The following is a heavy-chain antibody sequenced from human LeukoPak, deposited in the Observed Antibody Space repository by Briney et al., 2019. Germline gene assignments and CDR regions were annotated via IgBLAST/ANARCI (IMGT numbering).Heavy chain of an antibody. D-gene: IGHD3-16*01. J-gene: IGHJ4*02. CDR1: GFTFSNAW. CDR3: TTVRVWGPGRGY. CDR2: IKSKTDGGTT. V-gene: IGHV3-15*01. Sequence: SRRLACAASGFTFSNAWMSCVSQAPGKGLEWVGRIKSKTDGGTTDYAAPVKGRCTISRDDPKNTLYLQMNSLKTEDTAVYYCTTVRVWGPGRGYWGQGTLVTVSS.